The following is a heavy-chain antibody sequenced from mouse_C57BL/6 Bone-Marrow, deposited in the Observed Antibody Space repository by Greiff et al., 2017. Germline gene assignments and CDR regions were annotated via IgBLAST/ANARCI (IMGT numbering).Heavy chain of an antibody. CDR1: GFTFSSYG. CDR3: ASSWDY. J-gene: IGHJ4*01. CDR2: ISSGGSYT. Sequence: EVKLVESGGDLVKPGGSLKLSCAASGFTFSSYGMSWVRQTPDKRLEWVATISSGGSYTYYPDSVKGRFTISRDTAKNTLYLQMSSLKSEDTVMYYCASSWDYWGQGTSVTVSS. V-gene: IGHV5-6*01.